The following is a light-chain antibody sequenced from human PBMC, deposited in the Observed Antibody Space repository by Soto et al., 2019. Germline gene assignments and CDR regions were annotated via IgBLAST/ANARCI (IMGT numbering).Light chain of an antibody. CDR2: YDT. CDR3: QVWDSSSDHPV. Sequence: SYELIQPPSVSVAPGKTARITCGGNNIGSKSVHWYQQKPGQAPVPVIYYDTDRPSGIPERFSGSNSGNTATLTISRVEAGDEADYYCQVWDSSSDHPVFGGGTKLTVL. V-gene: IGLV3-21*04. J-gene: IGLJ3*02. CDR1: NIGSKS.